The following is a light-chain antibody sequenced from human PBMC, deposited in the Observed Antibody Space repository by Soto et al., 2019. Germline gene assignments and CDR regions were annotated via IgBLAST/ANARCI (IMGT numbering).Light chain of an antibody. CDR3: QQYGSSPIT. CDR1: QSVSNN. V-gene: IGKV3-20*01. J-gene: IGKJ5*01. Sequence: EIMMTQSPATLSVSPGESATLSCRASQSVSNNLAWYLQRPGQAPRLLIYGASSRATGIPDRFSGSGSGTDFTLTISRLEPEDFAVYSCQQYGSSPITFGQGTRLEIK. CDR2: GAS.